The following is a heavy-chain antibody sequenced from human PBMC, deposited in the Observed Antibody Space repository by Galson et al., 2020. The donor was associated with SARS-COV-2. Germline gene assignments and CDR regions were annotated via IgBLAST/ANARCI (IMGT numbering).Heavy chain of an antibody. V-gene: IGHV1-24*01. J-gene: IGHJ6*02. CDR3: ARAYSSSYPNYYYYGMDV. D-gene: IGHD6-13*01. CDR2: FDPEDGET. Sequence: ASVKVSCKVSGYTLTELSMHWVRQAPGKGLEWMGGFDPEDGETIYAQTFQGRVTMTEDTSTDTAYMELSSLRSEDTAVYYCARAYSSSYPNYYYYGMDVWGQGTTVTVSS. CDR1: GYTLTELS.